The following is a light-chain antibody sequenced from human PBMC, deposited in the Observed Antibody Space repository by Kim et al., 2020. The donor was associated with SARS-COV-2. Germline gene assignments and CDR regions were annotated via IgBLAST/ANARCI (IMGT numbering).Light chain of an antibody. J-gene: IGKJ2*01. CDR2: SAS. V-gene: IGKV1-27*01. CDR1: RGISNY. CDR3: QQSTGAPYT. Sequence: GDRVTISCRASRGISNYLAWYQQKPGTVPNLLIFSASTLQSGVPSRFSGSGSGTDFTLNISSLQPEDVGTYYCQQSTGAPYTFGQGTKLEI.